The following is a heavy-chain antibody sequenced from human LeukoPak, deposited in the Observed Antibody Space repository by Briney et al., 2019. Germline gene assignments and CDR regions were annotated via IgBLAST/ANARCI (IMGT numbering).Heavy chain of an antibody. D-gene: IGHD3-3*01. V-gene: IGHV3-30*04. CDR3: AKVPYSDFWSGYSYYFDY. CDR2: ISYDGSNK. Sequence: GGSLRLSCAASGFTFSSYAMHWVRQAPGKGLEWVAVISYDGSNKYYADSVKGRFTISRDNSKNTLYLQMNSLRAEDTAVYYCAKVPYSDFWSGYSYYFDYWGQGTLVTVSS. CDR1: GFTFSSYA. J-gene: IGHJ4*02.